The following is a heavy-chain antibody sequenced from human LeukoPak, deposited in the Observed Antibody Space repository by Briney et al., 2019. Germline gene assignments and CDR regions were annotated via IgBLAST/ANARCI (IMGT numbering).Heavy chain of an antibody. V-gene: IGHV4-39*01. D-gene: IGHD2-2*02. CDR2: IYYSGST. J-gene: IGHJ5*02. Sequence: SETLSLTCTVSGGSISSSSYYWGWIRQPPGKGLEWIGSIYYSGSTYYNPSLKSRVTISVDTSKNQFSLKLSSVTAADTAVYYCAREDIVVVPAAIPWFDPWGQGTLVTVSS. CDR1: GGSISSSSYY. CDR3: AREDIVVVPAAIPWFDP.